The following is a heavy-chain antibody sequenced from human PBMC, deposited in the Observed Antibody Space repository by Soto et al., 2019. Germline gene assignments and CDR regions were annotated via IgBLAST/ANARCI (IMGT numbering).Heavy chain of an antibody. Sequence: GGSLRLSCEGSGFTFSSYEMNWVRQAPGKVLEWVSYISSSGRTKNYAASVKGRFTTSRDNVKNSLYLQMNSLRAEDTAVYYCATVQWNFYYNGMDVWGRESKVTASS. V-gene: IGHV3-48*03. D-gene: IGHD2-8*01. J-gene: IGHJ6*02. CDR3: ATVQWNFYYNGMDV. CDR2: ISSSGRTK. CDR1: GFTFSSYE.